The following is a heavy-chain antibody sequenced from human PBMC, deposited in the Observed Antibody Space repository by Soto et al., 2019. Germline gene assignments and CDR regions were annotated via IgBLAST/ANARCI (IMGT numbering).Heavy chain of an antibody. D-gene: IGHD3-3*01. CDR2: IIPIFGTA. CDR1: GGTFSSYA. J-gene: IGHJ5*01. CDR3: ARCPPYTIFVPYNWFDP. V-gene: IGHV1-69*13. Sequence: SVKVSCKASGGTFSSYAISWVRQAPGQGLEWMGGIIPIFGTANYAQKFQGRVTITADESTSTAYMELSSLRSEDTAVYYCARCPPYTIFVPYNWFDPWGQGTLVTVSS.